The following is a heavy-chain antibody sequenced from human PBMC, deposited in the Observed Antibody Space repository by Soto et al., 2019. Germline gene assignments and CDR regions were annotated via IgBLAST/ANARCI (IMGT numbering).Heavy chain of an antibody. D-gene: IGHD1-26*01. J-gene: IGHJ3*02. CDR3: ARAIGYAFDI. V-gene: IGHV3-21*01. CDR2: ISSGTGYM. Sequence: EVQLVESGGGLVKPGGSLRLSCAASGFTFSSYSMNWVRQAPGKGLEWVSSISSGTGYMYYADSVKGRFTISRDNAKNSLYLQMNSLRAEDTAVYFCARAIGYAFDIWGXGT. CDR1: GFTFSSYS.